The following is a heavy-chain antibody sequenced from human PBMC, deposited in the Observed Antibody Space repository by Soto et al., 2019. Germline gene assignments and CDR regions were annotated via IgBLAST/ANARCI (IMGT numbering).Heavy chain of an antibody. CDR2: IIPIFGTA. Sequence: ASVKVSCKASGGTFSSYAIRWVRPAPGQGLEWMGGIIPIFGTANYAQKFQGRVTITADESTNTAYMELSSLRSEDTAVYYCARSDATVVPAAISPEGFYYYYYVMDVWGQGTTVTVSS. CDR3: ARSDATVVPAAISPEGFYYYYYVMDV. J-gene: IGHJ6*02. D-gene: IGHD2-2*01. V-gene: IGHV1-69*13. CDR1: GGTFSSYA.